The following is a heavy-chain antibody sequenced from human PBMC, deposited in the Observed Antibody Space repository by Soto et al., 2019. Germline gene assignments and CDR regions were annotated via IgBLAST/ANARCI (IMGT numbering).Heavy chain of an antibody. J-gene: IGHJ4*02. V-gene: IGHV3-33*01. CDR2: IWYDGSNK. CDR1: GYTFTSYG. Sequence: SCKASGYTFTSYGMHWVRQAPGKGLEWVAVIWYDGSNKYYADSVKGRFTISRDNSKDTLYLQMNSLRAEDTAVYYCARDPRGSLFDYWGQGTLVTVS. CDR3: ARDPRGSLFDY.